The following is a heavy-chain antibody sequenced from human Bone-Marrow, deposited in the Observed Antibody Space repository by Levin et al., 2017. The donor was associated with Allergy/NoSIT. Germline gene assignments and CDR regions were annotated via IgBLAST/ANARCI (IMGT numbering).Heavy chain of an antibody. CDR1: GYSFINYW. CDR3: ARRGMLGGNWFDR. D-gene: IGHD3-10*02. Sequence: KVSCKGVGYSFINYWIVWVRQMPGKGLEWMGIVYPGGADTRYSPSFDGQVTISADQSSNTAYLHWRRLKTADTAVSYCARRGMLGGNWFDRWGQGTLVTVSS. J-gene: IGHJ5*02. V-gene: IGHV5-51*01. CDR2: VYPGGADT.